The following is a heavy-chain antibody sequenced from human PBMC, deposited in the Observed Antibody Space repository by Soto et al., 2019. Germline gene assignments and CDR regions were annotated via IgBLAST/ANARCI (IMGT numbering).Heavy chain of an antibody. Sequence: PGGSLRLSCAASGFTFSSYAMGWVRQAPGKGLEWVSAISGSGGSTYYADSVKGRFTISRDNSKNTLYLQMNSLRAEDTAVYYCAKEMGYCSSTSCYYYYYYYMDVWXKGTTVTVSS. D-gene: IGHD2-2*01. CDR2: ISGSGGST. V-gene: IGHV3-23*01. J-gene: IGHJ6*03. CDR3: AKEMGYCSSTSCYYYYYYYMDV. CDR1: GFTFSSYA.